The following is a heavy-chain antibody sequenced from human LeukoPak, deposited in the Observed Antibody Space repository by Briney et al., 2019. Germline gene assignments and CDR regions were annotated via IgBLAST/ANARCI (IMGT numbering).Heavy chain of an antibody. J-gene: IGHJ4*02. CDR1: GFTVSSNS. D-gene: IGHD4-17*01. CDR3: AKFSYGDYVT. CDR2: IYSGGSI. Sequence: GGSLRLSCAASGFTVSSNSMTWVRQAPGKGLEWVSVIYSGGSIYYAYSVKGRFTISRDNSKNTLYLQMNSLRAEDTAVYYCAKFSYGDYVTWGRGTLVTVSP. V-gene: IGHV3-66*01.